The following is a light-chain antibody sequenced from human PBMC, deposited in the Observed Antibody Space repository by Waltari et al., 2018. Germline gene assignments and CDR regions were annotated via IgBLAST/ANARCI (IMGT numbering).Light chain of an antibody. CDR1: SGHISNI. V-gene: IGLV4-69*01. Sequence: QLVLTQSPSASASLGASVQLTCTLTSGHISNIIPWHQQQLEKDPRYLMKVNSDGSHSKGDEMPDRFSGSSSGAERYLTISSLQSEDEADYYCQTGGHGTWVFGGGTKLTVL. CDR3: QTGGHGTWV. CDR2: VNSDGSH. J-gene: IGLJ3*02.